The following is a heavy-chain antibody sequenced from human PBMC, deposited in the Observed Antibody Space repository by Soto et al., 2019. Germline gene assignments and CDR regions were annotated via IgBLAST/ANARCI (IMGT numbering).Heavy chain of an antibody. V-gene: IGHV3-48*03. J-gene: IGHJ6*01. CDR1: GFTFSSYE. CDR3: APAPTGLDV. CDR2: ISSSGSII. Sequence: LRLSCAASGFTFSSYEMNWVRQAPGKGLEWISYISSSGSIIYYADSVKGRFSISRDNAKNSMYLQMNSLRAEDTAVYYCAPAPTGLDVWGQGTTVTVSS. D-gene: IGHD1-1*01.